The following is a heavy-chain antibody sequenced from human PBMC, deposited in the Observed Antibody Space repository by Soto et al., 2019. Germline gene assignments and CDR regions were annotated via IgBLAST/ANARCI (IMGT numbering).Heavy chain of an antibody. Sequence: GASVKVSCKASGYTFTGYYMHWVRQAPGQGLEWMGWINPNSGGTNYAQKFQGWVTMTRDTSISTAYMELSRLRSDDTAVYYCARGNNYYDSSGYQLEYWGQGTLVTVSS. CDR3: ARGNNYYDSSGYQLEY. CDR2: INPNSGGT. J-gene: IGHJ4*02. V-gene: IGHV1-2*04. D-gene: IGHD3-22*01. CDR1: GYTFTGYY.